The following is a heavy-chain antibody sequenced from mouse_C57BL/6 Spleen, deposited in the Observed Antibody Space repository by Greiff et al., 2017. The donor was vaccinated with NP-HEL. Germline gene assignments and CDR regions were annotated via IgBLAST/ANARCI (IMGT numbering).Heavy chain of an antibody. V-gene: IGHV1-81*01. CDR2: IYPRSGNT. J-gene: IGHJ1*03. CDR3: ARATTVVATWYFDV. CDR1: GYTFTSYG. D-gene: IGHD1-1*01. Sequence: VQLQQSGAELARPGASVKLSCKASGYTFTSYGISWVKQRTGQGLEWIGEIYPRSGNTYYNEKFKGKATLTADKSSSTAYMELRSLTSEDSAVYFCARATTVVATWYFDVWGTGTTVTVSS.